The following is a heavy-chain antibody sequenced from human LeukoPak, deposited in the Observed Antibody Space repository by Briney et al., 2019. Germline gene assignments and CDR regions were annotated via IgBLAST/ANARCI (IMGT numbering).Heavy chain of an antibody. Sequence: SETLSLTCAVYGGSFSGYYWSWIRQHPGKGLEWIGYIHHSGSTYYNPSLKSRLIISLDTSKNQFSLKLNSVAAADTAVYYCANYGSGSYRFDPWGQGTLVTVSS. J-gene: IGHJ5*02. D-gene: IGHD3-10*01. CDR2: IHHSGST. V-gene: IGHV4-34*09. CDR1: GGSFSGYY. CDR3: ANYGSGSYRFDP.